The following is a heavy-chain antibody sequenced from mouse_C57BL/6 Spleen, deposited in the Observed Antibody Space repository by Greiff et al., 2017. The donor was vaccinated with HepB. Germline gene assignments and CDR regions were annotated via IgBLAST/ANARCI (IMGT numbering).Heavy chain of an antibody. CDR3: AREVTYRSGSGYTWFAY. CDR2: IDPNGGGT. J-gene: IGHJ3*01. V-gene: IGHV1-72*01. Sequence: QVQLQQPGAELVKPGASVKLSCKASGYTFTSYWMHWVKQRPGRGLEWIGRIDPNGGGTKYNEKFKSKATLTVDKPSSTAYMQLSSLTSEDSAVYNCAREVTYRSGSGYTWFAYWGQGTLVTVSA. D-gene: IGHD3-2*02. CDR1: GYTFTSYW.